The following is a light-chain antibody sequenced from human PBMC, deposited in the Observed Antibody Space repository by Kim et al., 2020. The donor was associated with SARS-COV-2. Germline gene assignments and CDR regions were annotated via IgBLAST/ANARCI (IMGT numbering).Light chain of an antibody. Sequence: SYELTQPPSLSVAPGTTARITCGENNIGTKSVHWYQQKPGQAPLLVIFYDSDRPSGIPERFSGSNSGNTAHLTISGVEAGDEADYFRQLWDSSSDQWIFGGGTQLTVL. CDR1: NIGTKS. V-gene: IGLV3-21*01. CDR2: YDS. CDR3: QLWDSSSDQWI. J-gene: IGLJ2*01.